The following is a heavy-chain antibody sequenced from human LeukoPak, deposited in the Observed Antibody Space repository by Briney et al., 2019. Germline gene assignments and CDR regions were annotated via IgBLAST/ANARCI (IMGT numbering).Heavy chain of an antibody. J-gene: IGHJ4*02. CDR3: ARRRNGSSASIDY. CDR2: IYYSGST. D-gene: IGHD3-16*01. CDR1: GGSISSSSYY. V-gene: IGHV4-39*01. Sequence: PSETLSLTCTVSGGSISSSSYYWGWIRQPPGKGMEWIGSIYYSGSTYYNPSLKSRVTISVDTSKNQFSLKLSSVTAADTAVYYCARRRNGSSASIDYWGQGTLVTVSS.